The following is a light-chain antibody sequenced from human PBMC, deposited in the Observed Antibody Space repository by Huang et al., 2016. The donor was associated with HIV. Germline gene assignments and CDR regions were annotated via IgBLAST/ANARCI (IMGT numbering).Light chain of an antibody. J-gene: IGKJ4*01. CDR2: DAS. V-gene: IGKV3-11*01. CDR1: QSISSY. CDR3: QQRSNWPLT. Sequence: EIVFTQSPATLSLSPGERATLSCRAIQSISSYLAWYQKKPGQAPRLLIDDASDRATAMPARFSGSGSGTDFTLTISRREPEDFAVYYCQQRSNWPLTFGGGTKVEV.